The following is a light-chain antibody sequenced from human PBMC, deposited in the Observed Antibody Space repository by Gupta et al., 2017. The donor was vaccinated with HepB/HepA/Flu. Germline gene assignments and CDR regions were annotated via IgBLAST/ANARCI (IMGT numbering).Light chain of an antibody. CDR2: DAS. CDR1: QSVSRSY. Sequence: EIVLKQSPANLSLSPGERATLSCGASQSVSRSYLAWYQQKPGLAPRLLIYDASSRATGIPDRISGSGSGTDFTLTISRLEPEDFAVYYCQQYSNSPLTFGGGTKVEIK. V-gene: IGKV3D-20*01. J-gene: IGKJ4*01. CDR3: QQYSNSPLT.